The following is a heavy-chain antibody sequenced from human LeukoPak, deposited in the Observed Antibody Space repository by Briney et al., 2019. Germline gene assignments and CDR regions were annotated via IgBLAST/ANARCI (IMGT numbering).Heavy chain of an antibody. V-gene: IGHV3-49*04. CDR1: GFTSTDYG. Sequence: GGSLRLPCKGSGFTSTDYGTSWVRRAPGKGLEWVGCIRSKASGATIEYAASVKGRFSIARDDSKNIAYLQMNSLKSEDTAVYYCTRDAYNTGWNSDYWGQGTLVTVSS. J-gene: IGHJ4*02. D-gene: IGHD6-19*01. CDR2: IRSKASGATI. CDR3: TRDAYNTGWNSDY.